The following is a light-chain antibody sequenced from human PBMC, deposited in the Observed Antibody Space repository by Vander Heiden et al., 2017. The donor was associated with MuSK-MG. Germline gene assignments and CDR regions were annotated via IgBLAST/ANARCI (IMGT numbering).Light chain of an antibody. J-gene: IGLJ2*01. CDR2: EVS. CDR3: SSYTSSSTPVV. Sequence: QSALTQPASVAWSPGQSITLSCTGTSSDVGGYNYVSWYQQHPGKAPKLMIYEVSNRPSGVSNRFSGSKSGNTASLTISGLQAEDEADYYCSSYTSSSTPVVFGGGTKLTVL. V-gene: IGLV2-14*01. CDR1: SSDVGGYNY.